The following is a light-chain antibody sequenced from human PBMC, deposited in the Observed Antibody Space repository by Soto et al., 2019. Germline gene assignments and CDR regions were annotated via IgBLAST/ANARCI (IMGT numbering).Light chain of an antibody. CDR2: GAS. CDR3: QQYNNWPPWT. J-gene: IGKJ1*01. V-gene: IGKV3-15*01. Sequence: EIVMTQSPATLSVSPGERVTLSCRASQSVSITVSFYQQKPGQAPRLLIDGASTSATAIPARFTRRRSVTSFTLTISRLQSEDSAIYYCQQYNNWPPWTFGQGTKVDIK. CDR1: QSVSIT.